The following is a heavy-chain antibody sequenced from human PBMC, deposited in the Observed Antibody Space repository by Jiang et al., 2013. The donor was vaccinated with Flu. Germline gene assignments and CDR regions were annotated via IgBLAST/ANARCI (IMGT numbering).Heavy chain of an antibody. D-gene: IGHD2-21*01. CDR2: ISFDGHIE. Sequence: WVAVISFDGHIENYADSVKGRFTISRDNSKNMVYLQMSSLRPEDTAVYYCAKDLTSFCGGDCSLFDYWAREPWSPSPQ. V-gene: IGHV3-30*18. CDR3: AKDLTSFCGGDCSLFDY. J-gene: IGHJ4*02.